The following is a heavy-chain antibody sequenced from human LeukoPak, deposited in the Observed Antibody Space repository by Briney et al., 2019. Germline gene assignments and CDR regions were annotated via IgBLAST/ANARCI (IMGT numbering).Heavy chain of an antibody. Sequence: ASVKVSCKASGYTFTDYYMHWVRQAPGQGLEWMGWINPNSGGTNDAQKFQGRVTMTTDTSISTAYMELNRLRSDDTAVYYCARGGWSGYSYGSEPEKYFDYWGQGTLVTVSS. CDR1: GYTFTDYY. CDR3: ARGGWSGYSYGSEPEKYFDY. J-gene: IGHJ4*02. D-gene: IGHD5-18*01. CDR2: INPNSGGT. V-gene: IGHV1-2*02.